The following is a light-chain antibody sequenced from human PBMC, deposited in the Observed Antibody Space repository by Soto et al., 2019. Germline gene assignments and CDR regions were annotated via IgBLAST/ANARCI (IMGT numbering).Light chain of an antibody. Sequence: EIVLTQSPGTLSLSPGERATLSWRASQSVSSSYLVWYQQKPGQAPRLLIHDASSRAAGIPARFSGSGSGTDFTLTISRLEPEDFAVYYCQQHGSSPPITFGRGTRLEIK. CDR1: QSVSSSY. CDR3: QQHGSSPPIT. J-gene: IGKJ5*01. V-gene: IGKV3-20*01. CDR2: DAS.